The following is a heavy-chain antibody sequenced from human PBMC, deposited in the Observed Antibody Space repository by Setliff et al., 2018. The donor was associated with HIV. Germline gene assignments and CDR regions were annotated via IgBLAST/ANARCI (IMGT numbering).Heavy chain of an antibody. V-gene: IGHV4-59*01. J-gene: IGHJ6*02. CDR3: ARGRLGFGEFSNYYGMDV. Sequence: PSETLSLTCTVSGGSISSYYWSWIRQPPGKGLEWIGYIYYSGSTNYNPSLKSRVTISVDTSKNQFSLKLSSVTAADTAVYYCARGRLGFGEFSNYYGMDVWGQGTTVTV. D-gene: IGHD3-10*01. CDR2: IYYSGST. CDR1: GGSISSYY.